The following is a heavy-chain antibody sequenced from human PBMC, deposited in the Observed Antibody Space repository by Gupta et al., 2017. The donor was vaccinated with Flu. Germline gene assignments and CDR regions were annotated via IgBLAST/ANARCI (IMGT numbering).Heavy chain of an antibody. D-gene: IGHD2-2*02. CDR3: ARERFCSTASCYRWFDP. Sequence: QVQLVQSGAEVRKPGASVKVSCKASGYTFTDYYIHWMRPAPGQGREWMGRINPHSGSRNDEQKFQGRVTMTADTSISTAYMDLTGLRSGDTAVYYCARERFCSTASCYRWFDPWGQGTLVTVFS. V-gene: IGHV1-2*06. J-gene: IGHJ5*02. CDR2: INPHSGSR. CDR1: GYTFTDYY.